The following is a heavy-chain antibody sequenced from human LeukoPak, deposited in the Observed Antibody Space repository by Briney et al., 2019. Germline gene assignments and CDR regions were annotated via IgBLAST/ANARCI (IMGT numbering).Heavy chain of an antibody. CDR1: GFTFNSYS. CDR3: AKDRHSGYDFSPFDY. V-gene: IGHV3-23*01. J-gene: IGHJ4*02. Sequence: GGSLRLSCAASGFTFNSYSMNWFRQAPGKGLEWVSAISGSGGSTYYADSVKGRFTISRDNSKNTLYLQMNSLRAEDTAVYYCAKDRHSGYDFSPFDYWGQGTLVTVSS. CDR2: ISGSGGST. D-gene: IGHD5-12*01.